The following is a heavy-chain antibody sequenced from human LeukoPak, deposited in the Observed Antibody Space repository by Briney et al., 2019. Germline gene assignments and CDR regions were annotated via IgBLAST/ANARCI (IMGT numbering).Heavy chain of an antibody. CDR1: GGSISSGSYY. Sequence: SQTLSLTCTVSGGSISSGSYYWSWIRQPAGKGLEWIGRIYTSGSTNYNPSLKSRVTISVDTSKNQFSLKLSSVTAADTAVYYCARANYSNYRYYYYYYFMDVWGRGTTVTVSS. CDR3: ARANYSNYRYYYYYYFMDV. V-gene: IGHV4-61*02. J-gene: IGHJ6*03. CDR2: IYTSGST. D-gene: IGHD4-11*01.